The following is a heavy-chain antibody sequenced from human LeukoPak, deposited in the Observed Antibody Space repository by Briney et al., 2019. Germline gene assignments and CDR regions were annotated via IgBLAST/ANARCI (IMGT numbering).Heavy chain of an antibody. V-gene: IGHV3-23*01. CDR1: GFTFSSYA. CDR2: ISGSGGAGT. Sequence: GGSLRLSCAGSGFTFSSYAMSWVRQAPGKGLEWVSTISGSGGAGTYYADSVKGRFTVSRDNSRNTLYLLMNSLRAEDTAVYYCVKDRGGSPFYGMDVWGQGTRSPSP. D-gene: IGHD1-26*01. J-gene: IGHJ6*02. CDR3: VKDRGGSPFYGMDV.